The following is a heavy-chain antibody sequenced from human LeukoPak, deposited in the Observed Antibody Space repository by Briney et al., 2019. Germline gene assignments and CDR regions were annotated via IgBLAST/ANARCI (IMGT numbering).Heavy chain of an antibody. J-gene: IGHJ3*02. D-gene: IGHD2-2*01. CDR3: VKSNSRYHPWTFDI. CDR2: IFYNEGT. V-gene: IGHV4-59*01. Sequence: PSETLSLTCTVSSGSFRTYYWSWIRKPPGKGLEWIGYIFYNEGTSYNPSLKSRVTISVDTSNNHLSLKVNSVTAADTAMYYCVKSNSRYHPWTFDIWGRGTMVTVSS. CDR1: SGSFRTYY.